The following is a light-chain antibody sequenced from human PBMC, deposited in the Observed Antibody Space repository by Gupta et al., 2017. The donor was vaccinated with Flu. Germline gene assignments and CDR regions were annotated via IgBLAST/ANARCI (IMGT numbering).Light chain of an antibody. J-gene: IGLJ1*01. CDR3: SSYTSSSTLV. CDR2: DVS. CDR1: SSDVGGYNY. V-gene: IGLV2-14*04. Sequence: SITISCTGTSSDVGGYNYVSWYQQHPGKAPKLMIYDVSNRPSGVSNRFSGSKSGNKASLTISGLQAEDEADYYCSSYTSSSTLVFGTGTKVTVL.